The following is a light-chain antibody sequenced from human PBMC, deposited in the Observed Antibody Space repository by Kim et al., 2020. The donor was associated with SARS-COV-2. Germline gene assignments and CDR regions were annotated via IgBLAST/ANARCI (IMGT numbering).Light chain of an antibody. CDR3: QSYDNSLSGFVV. Sequence: ATTSVPGATPNFGAGFDVHWYQQLPGTAPKLLIYNNNNRPSGVPDRFSGSKSGTSASLAITGLQAEDEADYYCQSYDNSLSGFVVFGGGTQLTVL. J-gene: IGLJ2*01. V-gene: IGLV1-40*01. CDR1: TPNFGAGFD. CDR2: NNN.